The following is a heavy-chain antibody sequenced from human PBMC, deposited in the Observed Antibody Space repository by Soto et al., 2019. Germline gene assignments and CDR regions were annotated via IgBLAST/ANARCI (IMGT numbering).Heavy chain of an antibody. CDR1: GGSFSAYY. D-gene: IGHD5-12*01. J-gene: IGHJ4*02. CDR3: ARGVGYAGVDY. V-gene: IGHV4-34*01. CDR2: INHSGST. Sequence: QVQLQQWGAGLLKPSETLSLTCAVYGGSFSAYYWSWIRQPPGKGLEWIGEINHSGSTTYNPSLKSRVTISVDRSKNQFFLKVSSVTAADTALYYCARGVGYAGVDYWGQGTLVTVCS.